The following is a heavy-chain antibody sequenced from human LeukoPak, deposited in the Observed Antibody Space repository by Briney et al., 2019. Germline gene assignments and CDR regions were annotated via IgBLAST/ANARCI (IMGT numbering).Heavy chain of an antibody. CDR2: IHPGDSDT. J-gene: IGHJ4*02. D-gene: IGHD3-10*01. Sequence: GESLKISCKGSGYSFTSYWIGWVRQMPGKGLEWMGIIHPGDSDTRYSPSFQGQVTISADKSISTAYLRWSSLKASDTAMYYCARQGYYYGSGSQYYFDYWGQGTLVTVSS. CDR1: GYSFTSYW. V-gene: IGHV5-51*01. CDR3: ARQGYYYGSGSQYYFDY.